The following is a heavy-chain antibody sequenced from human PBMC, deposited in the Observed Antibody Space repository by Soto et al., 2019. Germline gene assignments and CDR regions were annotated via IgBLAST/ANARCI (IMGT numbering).Heavy chain of an antibody. V-gene: IGHV3-23*01. Sequence: EVQLLESGGGLVQPGGSLRLSCAASGFTFSSYAMSWVRQAPGKGLEWVSAISGSGGSTYYADSVKGRFTISRDNSKNRLYLQMNSLRAEDTAVYYCAKDNGDYSYYYYYYGMDVWGQGTTVTVSS. CDR2: ISGSGGST. CDR1: GFTFSSYA. D-gene: IGHD4-17*01. J-gene: IGHJ6*02. CDR3: AKDNGDYSYYYYYYGMDV.